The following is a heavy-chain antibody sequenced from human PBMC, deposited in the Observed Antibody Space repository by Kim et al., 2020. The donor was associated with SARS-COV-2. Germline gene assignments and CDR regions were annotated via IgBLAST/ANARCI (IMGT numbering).Heavy chain of an antibody. V-gene: IGHV3-49*03. Sequence: GGSLRLSCTASGFTFGDYAMSWFRQAPGKGLEWVGFIRSKAYGGTTEYAASVKGRFTISRDDSKSIAYLQMNSLKTEDTAVYYCTRPKRRGYSYGLGSMHVWGQGTTVTVSS. D-gene: IGHD5-18*01. CDR1: GFTFGDYA. J-gene: IGHJ6*02. CDR3: TRPKRRGYSYGLGSMHV. CDR2: IRSKAYGGTT.